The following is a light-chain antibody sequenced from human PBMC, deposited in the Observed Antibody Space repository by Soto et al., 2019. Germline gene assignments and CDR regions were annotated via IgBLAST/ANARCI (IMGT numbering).Light chain of an antibody. V-gene: IGKV3-15*01. CDR1: QSVSSN. J-gene: IGKJ1*01. CDR2: GAS. Sequence: IVLTQSPGTLSLSPWERATLSCRASQSVSSNLVWYQQKPGQAPRLLIYGASTRVTGIPARFSGSGSGTEFTLTISSLQSEDFAVYYRQQYHNWWTFGQGTKVDIK. CDR3: QQYHNWWT.